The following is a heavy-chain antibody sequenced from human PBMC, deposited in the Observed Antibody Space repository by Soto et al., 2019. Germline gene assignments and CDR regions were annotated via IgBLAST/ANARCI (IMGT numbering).Heavy chain of an antibody. J-gene: IGHJ4*02. Sequence: EVQLVESGGGLVQPGGSLRLSCAASGFTFSSYWMSWVRQAPGKGLEWVANIKQDGSEKYYVDSVKGRFTISRDNAKNSLYLQINSLRAEDKAVYYCARDLHQVTYYDFCSGYSPDYGGQGTLVIVSA. CDR1: GFTFSSYW. V-gene: IGHV3-7*01. CDR3: ARDLHQVTYYDFCSGYSPDY. D-gene: IGHD3-3*01. CDR2: IKQDGSEK.